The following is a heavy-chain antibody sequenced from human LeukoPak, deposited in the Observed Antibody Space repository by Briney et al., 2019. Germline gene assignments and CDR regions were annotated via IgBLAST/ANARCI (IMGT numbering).Heavy chain of an antibody. CDR3: ANSWDYGRNYYGMDV. CDR1: GFTFSSYG. J-gene: IGHJ6*02. CDR2: ISYDGSNK. V-gene: IGHV3-30*18. D-gene: IGHD4-17*01. Sequence: HPGGSLRLSCAASGFTFSSYGMHWVRQAPGKGLEWVAVISYDGSNKYYADSVKGRFTISRDNSKNTLYLQMNSLRAEDTAVYYCANSWDYGRNYYGMDVWGQGTTVTVSS.